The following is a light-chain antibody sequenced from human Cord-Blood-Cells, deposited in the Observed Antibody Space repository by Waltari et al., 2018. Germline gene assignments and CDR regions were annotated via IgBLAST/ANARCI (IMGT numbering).Light chain of an antibody. J-gene: IGLJ2*01. CDR3: MIWHSSAVV. Sequence: QAVLTQPSSLSASPGASASLTCTLRCGINVGTFRIYWYQPKPGSPPQYLLRYKSDSDKQQGSGVPSRFSGSKDASANAGILLISGLQSEEEADYYCMIWHSSAVVFGGGTKLTVL. V-gene: IGLV5-45*03. CDR1: CGINVGTFR. CDR2: YKSDSDK.